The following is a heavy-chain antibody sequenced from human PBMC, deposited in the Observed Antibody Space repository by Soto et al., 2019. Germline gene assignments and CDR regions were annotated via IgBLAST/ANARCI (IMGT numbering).Heavy chain of an antibody. CDR1: GYTFSNYG. CDR3: ARDPGFGFGYSYAFAMDV. Sequence: QLVQSGAEVKKSGASVKVSCKASGYTFSNYGISWVRQGPGQGLEWMGWISGYNGNTHYEEKVQDRIKMTTDTSTSTTYLELRSLRSDDTAVYFCARDPGFGFGYSYAFAMDVWGQGTTVTVSS. CDR2: ISGYNGNT. J-gene: IGHJ6*02. V-gene: IGHV1-18*01. D-gene: IGHD5-18*01.